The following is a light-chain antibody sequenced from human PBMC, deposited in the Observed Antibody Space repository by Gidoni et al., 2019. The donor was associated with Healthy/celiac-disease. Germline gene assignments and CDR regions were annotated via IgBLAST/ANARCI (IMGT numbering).Light chain of an antibody. CDR2: GAS. CDR1: QSVSSSY. J-gene: IGKJ1*01. CDR3: QQDYNLRT. Sequence: ELVMTQSPATLSLSPGERATLSCRASQSVSSSYLSWYQQKPGQAPRLLIYGASTRATGIPARFSGSGSGTDFTLTISSLQPEDFAVYYCQQDYNLRTFXQXTKVEIK. V-gene: IGKV3D-7*01.